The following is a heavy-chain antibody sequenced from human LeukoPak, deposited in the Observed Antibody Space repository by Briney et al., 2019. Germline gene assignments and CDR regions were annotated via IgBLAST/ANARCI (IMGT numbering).Heavy chain of an antibody. CDR3: ARAPTFCGGDCYLPDY. CDR2: INPNTGNP. D-gene: IGHD2-21*02. CDR1: GYTFTNYV. V-gene: IGHV7-4-1*02. Sequence: ASVKVSCKASGYTFTNYVMNWVRQGPGQGLEWMGWINPNTGNPTYAQDFTGRFVFSLDTSVTTAYLLINSLKAEDTAVYYCARAPTFCGGDCYLPDYWGQGTLVTVSS. J-gene: IGHJ4*02.